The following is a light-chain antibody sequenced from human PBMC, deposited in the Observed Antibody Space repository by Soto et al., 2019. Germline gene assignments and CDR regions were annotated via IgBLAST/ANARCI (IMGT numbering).Light chain of an antibody. J-gene: IGKJ4*01. CDR1: QSVSSY. CDR3: QQRSNWPRT. Sequence: EIVLTQSPATLSLSPGERATLSCRASQSVSSYLAWYQQKPGQAPRLLIYDATNRATGIPARFSGSGSGTGLTLTISSLEPADFAVYYCQQRSNWPRTFGGGTKVEIK. CDR2: DAT. V-gene: IGKV3-11*01.